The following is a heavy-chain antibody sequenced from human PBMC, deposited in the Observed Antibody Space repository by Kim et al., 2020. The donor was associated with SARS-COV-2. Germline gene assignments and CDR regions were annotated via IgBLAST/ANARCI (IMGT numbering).Heavy chain of an antibody. J-gene: IGHJ5*02. D-gene: IGHD4-17*01. Sequence: ASVKVSCKASGYTFTSYAMHWVRQAPGQRLEWMGWINAGNGNTKYSQKFQGRVTITRDTSASTAYMELSSLRSEDTAVYYCARDRIPYGDDPRDNWFDPWGQGTLVTVSS. V-gene: IGHV1-3*01. CDR1: GYTFTSYA. CDR2: INAGNGNT. CDR3: ARDRIPYGDDPRDNWFDP.